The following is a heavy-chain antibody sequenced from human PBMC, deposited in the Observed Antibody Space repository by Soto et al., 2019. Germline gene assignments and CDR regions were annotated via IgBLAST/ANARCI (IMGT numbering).Heavy chain of an antibody. J-gene: IGHJ4*02. CDR1: GGSISSYY. Sequence: QVQLQESGPGLVKPSETLSLTCTVSGGSISSYYWSWIRQPPGKGLEWIGYIYYSGSTNYNPSLKSRVTISVDTSKNQFSLKLSSGTAADTAVYYCARRYGGSIDYWGQGTLVTVSS. CDR2: IYYSGST. D-gene: IGHD2-15*01. CDR3: ARRYGGSIDY. V-gene: IGHV4-59*08.